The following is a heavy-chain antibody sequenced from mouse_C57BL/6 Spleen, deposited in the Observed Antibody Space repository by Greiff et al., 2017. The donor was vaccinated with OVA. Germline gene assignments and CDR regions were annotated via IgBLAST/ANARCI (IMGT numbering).Heavy chain of an antibody. V-gene: IGHV1-69*01. CDR1: GYTFTSYW. CDR3: ARRARVTTAVATRYFDV. D-gene: IGHD1-1*01. Sequence: QVQLQQPGAELVMPGASVKLSCKASGYTFTSYWMHWVKQRPGQGLEWIGEIDPSDSYTNYNQKFKGKSTLTVDKSSSTAYMQLSSLTSEDSAVYYCARRARVTTAVATRYFDVWGTGTTVTVSS. J-gene: IGHJ1*03. CDR2: IDPSDSYT.